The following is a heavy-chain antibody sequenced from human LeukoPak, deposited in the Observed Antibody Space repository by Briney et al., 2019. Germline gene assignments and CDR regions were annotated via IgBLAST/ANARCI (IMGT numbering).Heavy chain of an antibody. CDR3: ATVPPEGLGYCSSTSCPMSP. J-gene: IGHJ5*02. Sequence: ASVKVSCKVSGYTLTELSMHWVRQAPGKGLEWMGGFDPEDGETIYAQKFQGRVTMTEDTSTDTAYMELSSLRSEDTAVYYRATVPPEGLGYCSSTSCPMSPWGQGTLVTVSS. V-gene: IGHV1-24*01. D-gene: IGHD2-2*01. CDR2: FDPEDGET. CDR1: GYTLTELS.